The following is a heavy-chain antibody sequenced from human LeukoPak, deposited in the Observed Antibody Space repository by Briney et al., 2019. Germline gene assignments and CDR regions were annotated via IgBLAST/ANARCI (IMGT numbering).Heavy chain of an antibody. CDR3: AKDKQVLWWYFDY. CDR2: IRSDGSDK. CDR1: GITFSNYG. D-gene: IGHD2-21*01. Sequence: PGGSLRLSCAASGITFSNYGMHWVRQAPGKGLEWVAFIRSDGSDKYYADSVKGRFTIPRDNSKNTLYLQMNSLRAEDTAVYYCAKDKQVLWWYFDYWGQGTLVTVSS. J-gene: IGHJ4*02. V-gene: IGHV3-30*02.